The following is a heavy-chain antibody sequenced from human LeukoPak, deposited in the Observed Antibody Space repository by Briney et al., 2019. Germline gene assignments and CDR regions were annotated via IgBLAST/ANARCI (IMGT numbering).Heavy chain of an antibody. CDR3: AKRMGPSIAAADLDY. J-gene: IGHJ4*02. CDR2: ISYDGSNK. Sequence: GRSLRLSCAASGSTFSSYGMSWVRQAPGKGLGWVAVISYDGSNKYYADSVKGRFTISRDNSKNTLYLQMNSLRAEDTAVYYCAKRMGPSIAAADLDYWGQGTLVTVSS. CDR1: GSTFSSYG. V-gene: IGHV3-30*18. D-gene: IGHD6-13*01.